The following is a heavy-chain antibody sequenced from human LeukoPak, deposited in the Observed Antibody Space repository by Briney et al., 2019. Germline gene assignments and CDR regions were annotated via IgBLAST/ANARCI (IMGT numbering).Heavy chain of an antibody. CDR1: GYTLTELS. CDR3: ATDSPYSGSPHFDY. V-gene: IGHV1-24*01. CDR2: FDPEDGET. Sequence: ASVKVSCKVSGYTLTELSMHWVRQAPGKGLEWMGGFDPEDGETIYAQKFQGRVTMTEDTSTDTAYMELSSLRSEGTAVYYCATDSPYSGSPHFDYWGQGTLVTVSS. J-gene: IGHJ4*02. D-gene: IGHD1-26*01.